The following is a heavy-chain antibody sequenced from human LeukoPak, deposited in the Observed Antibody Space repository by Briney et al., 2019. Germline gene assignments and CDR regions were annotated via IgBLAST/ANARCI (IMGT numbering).Heavy chain of an antibody. D-gene: IGHD1-26*01. CDR2: TSYDGTSE. J-gene: IGHJ5*02. CDR1: GFSFRRYD. CDR3: ARAKGLAGSYLDNWFDP. Sequence: GESLRLSCAASGFSFRRYDMHWVRQAPGKGLEWVAATSYDGTSEHYADFVKARFSISRDNSRNTLSLQLDTLRPEDTAIYYCARAKGLAGSYLDNWFDPWGQGARVIVSS. V-gene: IGHV3-30*04.